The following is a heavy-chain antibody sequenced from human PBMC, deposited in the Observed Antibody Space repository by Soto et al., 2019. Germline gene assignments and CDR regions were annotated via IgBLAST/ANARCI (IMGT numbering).Heavy chain of an antibody. CDR3: ASGGAGTKSFDY. CDR2: IFYSGST. V-gene: IGHV4-61*01. D-gene: IGHD1-1*01. CDR1: GGSVSIGRYS. J-gene: IGHJ4*02. Sequence: SDTLSLTCTVSGGSVSIGRYSWSWILQPPGKGLEWIGYIFYSGSTNYNPSLKSRVTISVDTSKNQFSLKLSSVTTADTAVYYCASGGAGTKSFDYWGQGTLVTVSS.